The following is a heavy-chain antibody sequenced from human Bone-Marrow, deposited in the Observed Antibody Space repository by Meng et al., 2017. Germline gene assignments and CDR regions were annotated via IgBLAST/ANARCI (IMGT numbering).Heavy chain of an antibody. Sequence: ASVQVSCKASGYTFTGYYMHWVRQAPGQRLEWMGWINAGNGNTKYSQKFQGRVTITRDTSASTAYMELSSLRSEDTAVYYCAMDHSSGWYFDYWGQGTLVTVSS. CDR3: AMDHSSGWYFDY. D-gene: IGHD6-19*01. J-gene: IGHJ4*02. CDR1: GYTFTGYY. CDR2: INAGNGNT. V-gene: IGHV1-3*01.